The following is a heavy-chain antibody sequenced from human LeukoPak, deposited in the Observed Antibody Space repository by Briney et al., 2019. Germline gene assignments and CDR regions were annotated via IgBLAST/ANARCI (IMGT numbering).Heavy chain of an antibody. D-gene: IGHD3-10*01. Sequence: GGSLRLSCAASGFTFSDYYMSWIRQAPGKGLEWVSYISSSGSNIYYADSVKGRFTISRDNAKNSLYLQMNSLRAEDTAVYYCARAGGYGSGSYSHLNPFDFWGQGTLVTVSS. V-gene: IGHV3-11*04. CDR1: GFTFSDYY. CDR2: ISSSGSNI. J-gene: IGHJ4*02. CDR3: ARAGGYGSGSYSHLNPFDF.